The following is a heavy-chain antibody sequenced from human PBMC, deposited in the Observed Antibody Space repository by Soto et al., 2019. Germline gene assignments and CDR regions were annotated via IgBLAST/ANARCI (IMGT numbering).Heavy chain of an antibody. CDR1: GYTFTRYG. J-gene: IGHJ6*02. V-gene: IGHV1-18*01. CDR3: ARVTVTTLDNYYYYYGMDV. D-gene: IGHD4-17*01. Sequence: QVQLVQSGAEVKKPGASVKVSCKASGYTFTRYGISWVRQAPGQGLEWRGWISAYNGNTNYAQKLQGRVTMTTDTSTSTAYMELRSLRSDDTAVYYCARVTVTTLDNYYYYYGMDVWGQGTTVTVSS. CDR2: ISAYNGNT.